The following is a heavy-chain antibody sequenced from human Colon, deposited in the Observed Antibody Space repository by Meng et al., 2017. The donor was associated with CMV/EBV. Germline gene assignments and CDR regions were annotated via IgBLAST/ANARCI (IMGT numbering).Heavy chain of an antibody. V-gene: IGHV3-21*01. Sequence: TWVRQAPGKGLEWVSSISSSSSYIYYADSVKGRFTISRDNAKNSLYLQMNSLRAEDTAVYYCARDLFRGWELPSGYPFDYWGQGTLVTVSS. J-gene: IGHJ4*02. CDR3: ARDLFRGWELPSGYPFDY. CDR2: ISSSSSYI. D-gene: IGHD1-26*01.